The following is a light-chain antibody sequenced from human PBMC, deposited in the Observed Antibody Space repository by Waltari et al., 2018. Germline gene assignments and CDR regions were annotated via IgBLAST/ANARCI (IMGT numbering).Light chain of an antibody. V-gene: IGKV3-20*01. CDR1: QRISTTY. Sequence: EIVLTQSPGTLSLSPGESATLSCRASQRISTTYLAWYQQKPGHTPRLLIYDASSRATGIPDRFRGSGSGTDFTLTINCLQSDDFATYYCQQYYTYPRTFGQGTKVEIK. CDR2: DAS. J-gene: IGKJ1*01. CDR3: QQYYTYPRT.